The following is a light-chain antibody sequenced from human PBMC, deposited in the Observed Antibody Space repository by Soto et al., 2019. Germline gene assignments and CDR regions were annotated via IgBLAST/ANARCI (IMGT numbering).Light chain of an antibody. CDR3: SSYSGDINFDV. CDR1: SSDIGLYNY. Sequence: QSALTQPPSASGSPGQSVTISCAGTSSDIGLYNYVSWYQHHPGKAPKLIIYEVSKRPSGVPDRFSGSKSANTASLTVSGLQAEDEADYYYSSYSGDINFDVFGGGTQLTVL. V-gene: IGLV2-8*01. CDR2: EVS. J-gene: IGLJ3*02.